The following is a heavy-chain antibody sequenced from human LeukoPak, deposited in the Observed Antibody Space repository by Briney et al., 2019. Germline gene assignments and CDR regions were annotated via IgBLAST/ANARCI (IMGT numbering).Heavy chain of an antibody. CDR2: MNPNSGNT. J-gene: IGHJ4*02. V-gene: IGHV1-8*03. Sequence: ASVTVSCTASGYTFTSYDINWVRPAPGQGLEWMGWMNPNSGNTGYAQKFQGRVPITRTTSISTAYMELSSLRSEDTGVYYCARANKYSYGTLFSHASFDYWGQGTLVTVSS. CDR3: ARANKYSYGTLFSHASFDY. D-gene: IGHD5-18*01. CDR1: GYTFTSYD.